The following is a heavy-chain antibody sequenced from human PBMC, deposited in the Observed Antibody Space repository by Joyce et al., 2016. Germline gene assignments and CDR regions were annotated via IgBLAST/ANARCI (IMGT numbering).Heavy chain of an antibody. D-gene: IGHD6-25*01. Sequence: QVQLVESGGGVVQPGRSLGLSCAASGLPLSNYGLHWVRQATGKGREWVAVISYDGIYKYYADSVKGRFTISRDNSKNTVFLEMNSLRTEDTAVYYCAKILTATYSSGWFLDYWGQGTLVTVSS. CDR1: GLPLSNYG. CDR2: ISYDGIYK. J-gene: IGHJ4*02. V-gene: IGHV3-30*18. CDR3: AKILTATYSSGWFLDY.